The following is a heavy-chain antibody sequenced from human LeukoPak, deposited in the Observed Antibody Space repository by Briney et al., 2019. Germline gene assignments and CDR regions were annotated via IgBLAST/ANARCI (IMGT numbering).Heavy chain of an antibody. CDR3: VKDRSSRGYYHDFDY. J-gene: IGHJ4*02. V-gene: IGHV3-30*18. CDR1: GFTFSTYG. CDR2: LSFDGSNR. Sequence: PGRSLTLSCVASGFTFSTYGMHWVRQAPGKGLEWVAVLSFDGSNRHYGDSVKGRFTISRDNSKNTLYLQMSSLGTEDTAVYYCVKDRSSRGYYHDFDYWGQGALVTVSS. D-gene: IGHD3-22*01.